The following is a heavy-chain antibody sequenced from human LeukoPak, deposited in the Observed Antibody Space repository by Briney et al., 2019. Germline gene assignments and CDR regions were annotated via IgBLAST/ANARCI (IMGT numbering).Heavy chain of an antibody. V-gene: IGHV1-69*04. CDR3: ARGPYDSSGYYYTALDY. J-gene: IGHJ4*02. D-gene: IGHD3-22*01. Sequence: SVKVSCKASGGTFSSYAISWVRQAPGQGLEWMGRIIPILGIANYAQKFQGRVTITADKSTSTAYMELSSLRSEDTAVYYCARGPYDSSGYYYTALDYCGQGTLVTVSS. CDR2: IIPILGIA. CDR1: GGTFSSYA.